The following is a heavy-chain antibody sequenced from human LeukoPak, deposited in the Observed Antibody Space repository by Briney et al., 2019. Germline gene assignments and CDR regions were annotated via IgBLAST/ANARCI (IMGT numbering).Heavy chain of an antibody. J-gene: IGHJ4*02. CDR2: IASNGGSE. Sequence: PGGSLRLSCAASGFTFTTYGLHWVRQAPGKGLEWVAAIASNGGSEYYADSVKGRFTISRDNSKNTLFLQMNSLRPDGTAVYYCAKRGHYSINWYHYFDYWGQGTLVTVSS. V-gene: IGHV3-30*18. CDR3: AKRGHYSINWYHYFDY. D-gene: IGHD6-13*01. CDR1: GFTFTTYG.